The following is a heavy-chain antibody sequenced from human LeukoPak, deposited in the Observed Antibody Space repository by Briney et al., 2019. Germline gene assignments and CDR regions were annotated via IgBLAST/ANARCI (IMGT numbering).Heavy chain of an antibody. Sequence: GSLRLSCAASGFTFSSYEMNWVRQAPGKGVEWASYISSSGSTKYYADSVKGRFTISRDNSKNTLYLQMNSLRAEDTAVYYCAKRSPTLRAFDIWGQGTMVTVSS. J-gene: IGHJ3*02. V-gene: IGHV3-48*03. CDR3: AKRSPTLRAFDI. D-gene: IGHD4-17*01. CDR1: GFTFSSYE. CDR2: ISSSGSTK.